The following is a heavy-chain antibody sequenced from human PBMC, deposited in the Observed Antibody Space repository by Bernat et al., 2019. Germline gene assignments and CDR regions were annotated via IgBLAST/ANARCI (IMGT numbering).Heavy chain of an antibody. CDR2: INTNTGNP. J-gene: IGHJ4*02. Sequence: QVQLVQSGSELKKPGASVKVSCKASGYTFTSYAMNWVRQAPGQGLEWMGWINTNTGNPTYAQGFTGRFVFSLDTSVSTAYLQISSLKADDTAVYYCARDGGLGYDFWSGFPPVDDWGQGTLVTVSS. V-gene: IGHV7-4-1*02. D-gene: IGHD3-3*01. CDR3: ARDGGLGYDFWSGFPPVDD. CDR1: GYTFTSYA.